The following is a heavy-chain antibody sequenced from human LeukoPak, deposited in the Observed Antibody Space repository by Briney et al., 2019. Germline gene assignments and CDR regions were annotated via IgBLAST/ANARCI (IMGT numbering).Heavy chain of an antibody. CDR2: ISSSGTYI. CDR1: GFTFSAYS. D-gene: IGHD1-26*01. J-gene: IGHJ5*02. Sequence: GGALRLSCAASGFTFSAYSINWVREAPGRGGEWVSSISSSGTYIYYADSVKGGFAISRDNSNNSLSLQINSLISEDTAVYYFARDFRYSGSYHHWFDPWGQGTLVTVSS. V-gene: IGHV3-21*01. CDR3: ARDFRYSGSYHHWFDP.